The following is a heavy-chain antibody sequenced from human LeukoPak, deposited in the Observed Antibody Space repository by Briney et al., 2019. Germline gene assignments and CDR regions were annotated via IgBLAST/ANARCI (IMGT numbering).Heavy chain of an antibody. J-gene: IGHJ6*02. Sequence: SETLSLTCTVSGGSISSYYWSWIRQPPGKGLEWIGYIYYSGSTNYNPSLKSRVTISVDTSKNQFSLNLTSVTAADTAVYYCASHAYYYGMDVWGQGTTVTVSS. V-gene: IGHV4-59*01. CDR1: GGSISSYY. CDR3: ASHAYYYGMDV. CDR2: IYYSGST.